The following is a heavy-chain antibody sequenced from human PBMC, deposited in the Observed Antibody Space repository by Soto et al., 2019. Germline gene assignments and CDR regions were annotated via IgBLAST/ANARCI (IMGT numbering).Heavy chain of an antibody. Sequence: GGSLRLSCAASGFTFSSYSMNWVRQAPGKGLEWVSSISSSSYIYYADSVKGRFTISRDNAKNSLYLQMNSLRAEDTAVYYCARVGVPAAMYDPFYYYYGMDVWGQGTTVTVSS. V-gene: IGHV3-21*01. CDR3: ARVGVPAAMYDPFYYYYGMDV. D-gene: IGHD2-2*01. CDR2: ISSSSYI. CDR1: GFTFSSYS. J-gene: IGHJ6*02.